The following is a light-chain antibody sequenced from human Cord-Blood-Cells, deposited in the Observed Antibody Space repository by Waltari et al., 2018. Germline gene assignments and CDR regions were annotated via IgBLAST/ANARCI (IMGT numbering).Light chain of an antibody. Sequence: QSVLPQPPSVSGAPGQRVTLSCTGSSSHIRAGYDVHWYQQLPGTAPNLLIYGNSNRPSGVPDRFSGSKSGTSASLAITGLQAEDEADYYCQSYDSSLSGYVFGTGTKVTVL. CDR3: QSYDSSLSGYV. CDR1: SSHIRAGYD. CDR2: GNS. J-gene: IGLJ1*01. V-gene: IGLV1-40*01.